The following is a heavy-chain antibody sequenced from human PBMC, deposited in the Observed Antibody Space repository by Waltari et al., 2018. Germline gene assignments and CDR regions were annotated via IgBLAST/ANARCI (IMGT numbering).Heavy chain of an antibody. Sequence: QVQLVQSGAEVKKPGASVKVSCKASGYTFTGYYMHWVRQAPGQGLEWMGWINPNSGGTNYAQKFQGRVTMTRDTSISTAYMELSRLRSDDTAVYYCARDGGIAAAGDAFDIWGQGTMVTVSS. J-gene: IGHJ3*02. CDR3: ARDGGIAAAGDAFDI. D-gene: IGHD6-13*01. V-gene: IGHV1-2*02. CDR1: GYTFTGYY. CDR2: INPNSGGT.